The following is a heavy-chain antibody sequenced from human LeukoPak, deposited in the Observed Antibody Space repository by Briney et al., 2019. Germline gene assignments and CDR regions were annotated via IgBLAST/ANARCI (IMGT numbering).Heavy chain of an antibody. CDR2: IYHSGST. D-gene: IGHD6-19*01. V-gene: IGHV4-38-2*01. CDR1: GYSIRSGYY. J-gene: IGHJ5*02. Sequence: SETLSLTCAVSGYSIRSGYYWGWIRQPPGKGLEWIGSIYHSGSTYYNPSLKSPVTISVDTSKNQFSLKLSSVTAADTAVYYCARALRLSGWYPWFDPWGQGTLVTVSS. CDR3: ARALRLSGWYPWFDP.